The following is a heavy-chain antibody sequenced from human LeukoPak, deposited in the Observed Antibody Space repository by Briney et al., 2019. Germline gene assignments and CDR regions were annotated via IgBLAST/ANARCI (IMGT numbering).Heavy chain of an antibody. V-gene: IGHV3-21*01. CDR1: GFTFSSYS. D-gene: IGHD5-18*01. CDR2: ISSSSSYI. Sequence: GGSLRLSCAASGFTFSSYSMNWVRQAPGKGLEWVSSISSSSSYIYYADSVKGRFTISRDNAKNSLYLQMNSLRAEDTAVYYCARDLVYSRGYSYGPGAFDIWGQGTMVTVSS. CDR3: ARDLVYSRGYSYGPGAFDI. J-gene: IGHJ3*02.